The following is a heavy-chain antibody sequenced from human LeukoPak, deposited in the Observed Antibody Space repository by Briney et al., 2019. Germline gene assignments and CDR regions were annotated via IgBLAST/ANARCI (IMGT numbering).Heavy chain of an antibody. CDR2: IYYSGST. D-gene: IGHD3-3*01. CDR3: ASIPQNIDFWSGYYYMDV. Sequence: SETLSLTCTVSGGSISSSSYYWGWIRQPPGKGLEWIGSIYYSGSTYYNPSLKSRVTISVDTSKNQFSPTLSSVTAADTAVYYCASIPQNIDFWSGYYYMDVWGKGTTVTVSS. CDR1: GGSISSSSYY. V-gene: IGHV4-39*07. J-gene: IGHJ6*03.